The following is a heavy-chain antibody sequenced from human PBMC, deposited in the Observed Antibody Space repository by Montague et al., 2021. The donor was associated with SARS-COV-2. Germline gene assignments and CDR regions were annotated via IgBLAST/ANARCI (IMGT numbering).Heavy chain of an antibody. Sequence: PALVKPTQTLSLTCTFSEFSLSTSGVGVGWIRQPPGKALEWLALIYWDDDKRYSPSLKSRLTITKDTSKNQVVLTMTNMDPVDTATYYCAHKTGLRYFDWLFQTNPTGGYFDLWGRGTLVTVSS. D-gene: IGHD3-9*01. CDR1: EFSLSTSGVG. V-gene: IGHV2-5*02. CDR2: IYWDDDK. CDR3: AHKTGLRYFDWLFQTNPTGGYFDL. J-gene: IGHJ2*01.